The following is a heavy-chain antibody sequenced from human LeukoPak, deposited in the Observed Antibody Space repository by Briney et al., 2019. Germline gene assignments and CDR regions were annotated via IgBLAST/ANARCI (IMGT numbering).Heavy chain of an antibody. V-gene: IGHV1-69*04. D-gene: IGHD1-1*01. CDR1: GGTFSRYA. CDR3: AREVVDWNDVPCFDY. J-gene: IGHJ4*02. CDR2: IIPILGIA. Sequence: ASVKDSCKASGGTFSRYAISWVRQAPGQGLEWMGRIIPILGIANYAQKFQGRVTITADKSTSTAYMELSSLRSEDTAVYYCAREVVDWNDVPCFDYWGQGTLVTVSS.